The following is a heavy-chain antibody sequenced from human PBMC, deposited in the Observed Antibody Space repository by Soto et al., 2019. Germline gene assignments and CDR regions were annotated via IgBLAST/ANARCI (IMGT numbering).Heavy chain of an antibody. CDR1: GFIFINNG. J-gene: IGHJ4*02. CDR2: MSYDGSDT. CDR3: TIVRVADSALDH. D-gene: IGHD3-10*02. Sequence: HPWGSVRLSCVCSGFIFINNGMHWVRQTPGKGLEWVAFMSYDGSDTFYADSVKGRFTISRDNSKNTLFLHMSNLRAEDTAMYYCTIVRVADSALDHWGQGTLVTVSS. V-gene: IGHV3-30*02.